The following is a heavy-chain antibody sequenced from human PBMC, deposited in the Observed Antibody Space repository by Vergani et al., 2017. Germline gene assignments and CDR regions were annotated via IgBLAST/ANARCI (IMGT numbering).Heavy chain of an antibody. V-gene: IGHV3-48*03. Sequence: EVQLVESGGGLVQPGGSLRLSCAASGFTFSSYEMNWVRQAPGKGLEWVSYISSSGSTIYYADSVKGRFTISRDNAKNSLYLQMNSLRAEDTAFYYCTGTTGTTDAFDIWGQGTMVTVSS. CDR2: ISSSGSTI. J-gene: IGHJ3*02. CDR3: TGTTGTTDAFDI. CDR1: GFTFSSYE. D-gene: IGHD1-7*01.